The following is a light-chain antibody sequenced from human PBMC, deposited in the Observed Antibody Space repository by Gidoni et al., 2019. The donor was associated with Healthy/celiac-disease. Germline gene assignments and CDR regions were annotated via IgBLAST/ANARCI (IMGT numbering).Light chain of an antibody. CDR2: AAS. Sequence: AIRMTQSPSSLSASTGDGVTISCRASKGISSYLAWYQQKPGKAPKLLIYAASTLQSGVPSRFSGSGSVTDFTLTISCLQSEDFATYYCQQYYSYPRTFGQGTKVEIK. V-gene: IGKV1-8*01. CDR1: KGISSY. J-gene: IGKJ1*01. CDR3: QQYYSYPRT.